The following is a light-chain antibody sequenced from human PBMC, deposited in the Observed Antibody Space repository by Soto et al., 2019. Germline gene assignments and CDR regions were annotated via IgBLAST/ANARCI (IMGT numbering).Light chain of an antibody. CDR3: TSYAGGNNV. Sequence: QSALTQPPSASGSPGQSVTISCSGTSSDVGAYNYVSWYQQHPGKVPKLMVYEVNKRPSGVPDRFSGSKSGNTASLTVSGLQAEDEADYYCTSYAGGNNVFGTGTKLTV. J-gene: IGLJ1*01. CDR2: EVN. V-gene: IGLV2-8*01. CDR1: SSDVGAYNY.